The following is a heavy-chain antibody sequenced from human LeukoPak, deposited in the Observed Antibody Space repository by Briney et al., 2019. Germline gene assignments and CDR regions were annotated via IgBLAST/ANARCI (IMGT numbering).Heavy chain of an antibody. V-gene: IGHV4-39*07. J-gene: IGHJ4*02. Sequence: SETLSLTCSVSGGSVNRDSFSWGWIRQPPGKGLEWIGSVYFAGTTYYNPSLKSRVTISVDTSTNQFSLKLSSVTAADTAIYYCARAVSGRFDYWGQGTLVTVSS. D-gene: IGHD6-19*01. CDR2: VYFAGTT. CDR1: GGSVNRDSFS. CDR3: ARAVSGRFDY.